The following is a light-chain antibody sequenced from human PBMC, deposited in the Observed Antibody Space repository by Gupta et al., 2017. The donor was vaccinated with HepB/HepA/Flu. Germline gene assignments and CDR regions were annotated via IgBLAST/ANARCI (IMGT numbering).Light chain of an antibody. CDR1: KLWDNY. CDR3: QAWDSSTVV. J-gene: IGLJ2*01. Sequence: SYELTQPPSVSVSPGQTATTTCSGVKLWDNYACCYQQKPGQSPVLVLFQDSKRPSGFPYRFSGSNSGTTATLTISGTQAMDEAYYYCQAWDSSTVVFGGGTKLTVL. V-gene: IGLV3-1*01. CDR2: QDS.